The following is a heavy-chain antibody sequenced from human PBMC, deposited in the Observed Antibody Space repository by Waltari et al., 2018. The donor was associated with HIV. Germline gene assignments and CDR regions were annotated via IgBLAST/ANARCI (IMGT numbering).Heavy chain of an antibody. Sequence: EVQLVESGVGLVQPGGSLSLSCAAPGFTFRGNTISWVRQAPGKGLEWVSVIYSGGSTYYADSVKGRFTISRDNSKNTLYLQMNSLRAEDTAVYYCASIAYCGGDCYPRGMDVWGQGTTVTVSS. D-gene: IGHD2-21*02. CDR3: ASIAYCGGDCYPRGMDV. CDR1: GFTFRGNT. CDR2: IYSGGST. J-gene: IGHJ6*02. V-gene: IGHV3-66*01.